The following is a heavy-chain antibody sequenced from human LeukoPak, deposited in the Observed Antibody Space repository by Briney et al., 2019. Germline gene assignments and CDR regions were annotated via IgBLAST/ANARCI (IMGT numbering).Heavy chain of an antibody. Sequence: PGGSLRLSCAASGFTFSSYWMSWVRQAPGKGLEWVANIKQDGSEKYYVDSVKGRFTISRDNAKNSLYLQMNSLRAEGTAVYYCARLGDTAMVYYFDYWGQGTLVTVSS. D-gene: IGHD5-18*01. J-gene: IGHJ4*02. V-gene: IGHV3-7*01. CDR1: GFTFSSYW. CDR2: IKQDGSEK. CDR3: ARLGDTAMVYYFDY.